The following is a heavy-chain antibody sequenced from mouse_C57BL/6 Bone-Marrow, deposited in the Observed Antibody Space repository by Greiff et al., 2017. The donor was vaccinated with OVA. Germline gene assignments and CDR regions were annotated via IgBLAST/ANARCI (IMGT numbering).Heavy chain of an antibody. CDR3: TGEDDYGWYWYFDV. CDR1: GFTFSNYW. V-gene: IGHV6-3*01. J-gene: IGHJ1*03. D-gene: IGHD2-4*01. CDR2: IRLNSDNYAT. Sequence: EVMLVESGGGLVQPGGSMNLSCVASGFTFSNYWMNWVRQPPEKGLEWVAQIRLNSDNYATHYAESVKGRFNISRDDSKSSVYMQMNNLRAEDTGIYYGTGEDDYGWYWYFDVWGTGTTVTVSS.